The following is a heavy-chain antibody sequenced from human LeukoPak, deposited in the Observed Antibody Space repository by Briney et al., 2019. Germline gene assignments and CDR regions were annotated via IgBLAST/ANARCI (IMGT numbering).Heavy chain of an antibody. V-gene: IGHV3-7*01. Sequence: GGSLRLSCAVSGFTFSKAWMTWVRQAPGKGLAWVANIKQDGSAKYYMDSVKGRFTISRDNAKNSLYLQMNSLGVEDTAVYYCARVNPLMAPGAVDIWGQGTKVAAS. CDR3: ARVNPLMAPGAVDI. CDR1: GFTFSKAW. CDR2: IKQDGSAK. J-gene: IGHJ3*02. D-gene: IGHD2-8*01.